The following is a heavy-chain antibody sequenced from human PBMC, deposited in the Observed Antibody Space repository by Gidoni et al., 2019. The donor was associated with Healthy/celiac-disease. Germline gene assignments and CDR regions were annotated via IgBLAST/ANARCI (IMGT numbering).Heavy chain of an antibody. V-gene: IGHV5-10-1*03. Sequence: EVQLVQSGAEVKKPGESLRISCKGSGYSFTSYWISWVRQMPGKGLEWMGRIVPSDSYTNYSPSFQGHVTISADKSTSTASLQWSSLKASDTAMYYCARGGESNDTYYYNVMDVWGQGTTVTVSS. J-gene: IGHJ6*02. CDR1: GYSFTSYW. CDR3: ARGGESNDTYYYNVMDV. CDR2: IVPSDSYT. D-gene: IGHD3-16*01.